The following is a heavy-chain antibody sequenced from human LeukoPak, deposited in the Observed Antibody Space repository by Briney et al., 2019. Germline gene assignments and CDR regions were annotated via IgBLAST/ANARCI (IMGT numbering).Heavy chain of an antibody. J-gene: IGHJ1*01. CDR1: GFTFSNYA. CDR3: AKDISGLPEYFQH. CDR2: ISDSGGST. D-gene: IGHD3-10*01. V-gene: IGHV3-23*01. Sequence: GGSLRLSCAASGFTFSNYAMSWVRQAPGKGLEWVSGISDSGGSTYYADSVKGRFTISRDNSKNTLYLQMNSLRAEDTAVYYCAKDISGLPEYFQHWGQGTLVTVSS.